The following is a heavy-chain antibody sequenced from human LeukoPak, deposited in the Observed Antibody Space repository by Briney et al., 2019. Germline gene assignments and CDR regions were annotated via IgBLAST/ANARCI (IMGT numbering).Heavy chain of an antibody. CDR3: ARDQRFLEWLLLD. CDR1: GGTFSSYA. CDR2: INPSGGST. D-gene: IGHD3-3*01. Sequence: ASVKVSCKASGGTFSSYAISWVRQAPGQGLEWMGIINPSGGSTSYAQKFQGRVTMTRDTSTSTVYMELSSLRSEDTAVYYCARDQRFLEWLLLDWGQGTLVTVSS. V-gene: IGHV1-46*01. J-gene: IGHJ4*02.